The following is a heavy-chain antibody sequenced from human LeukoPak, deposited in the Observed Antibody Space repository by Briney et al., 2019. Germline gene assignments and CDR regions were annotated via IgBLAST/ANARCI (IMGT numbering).Heavy chain of an antibody. V-gene: IGHV5-51*01. CDR3: ARSRGYSGYGSYPPADY. CDR2: IYPGDSDT. J-gene: IGHJ4*02. CDR1: GYQFSNYW. D-gene: IGHD5-12*01. Sequence: GESLKISCKGSGYQFSNYWIGWVRQMPGKGLEWMGIIYPGDSDTRYSPSVQGQVTISADKSISTAYLQWSSLKASDTAMYYCARSRGYSGYGSYPPADYWGQGTLVTVSS.